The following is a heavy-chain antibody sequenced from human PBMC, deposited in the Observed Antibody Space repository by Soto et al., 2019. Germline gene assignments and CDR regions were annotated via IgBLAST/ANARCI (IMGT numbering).Heavy chain of an antibody. D-gene: IGHD1-1*01. CDR1: GFTFSKYA. Sequence: GGSLRLSCAASGFTFSKYAMIWVRQAPGKGLEYVSSISGLGENTYYADSVKGRFTISRDSSNNTLFLQMNSLRAEDTAVYYCARTTGTSNYWKLYFDHWGQGALVTVYS. V-gene: IGHV3-23*01. CDR2: ISGLGENT. CDR3: ARTTGTSNYWKLYFDH. J-gene: IGHJ4*02.